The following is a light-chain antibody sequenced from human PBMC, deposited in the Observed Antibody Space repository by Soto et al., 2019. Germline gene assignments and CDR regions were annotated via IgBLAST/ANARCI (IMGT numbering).Light chain of an antibody. CDR2: DVS. CDR3: QQSYYNPT. V-gene: IGKV1-5*02. CDR1: QSISSW. Sequence: DIQMTQSPSTLSASVGDIVTIIFRASQSISSWLAWYQQKPGKAPKLLIYDVSSLESGVPSRFSGSGSGTDFTLTISSLQHEDFATYYCQQSYYNPTFGQGTKVDIK. J-gene: IGKJ1*01.